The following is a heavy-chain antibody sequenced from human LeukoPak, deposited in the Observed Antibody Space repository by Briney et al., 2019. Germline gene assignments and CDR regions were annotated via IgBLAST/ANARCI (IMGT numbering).Heavy chain of an antibody. V-gene: IGHV1-2*02. D-gene: IGHD2-2*01. CDR2: INPDSGGT. CDR1: GYTFTGYY. J-gene: IGHJ3*02. Sequence: ASVKVSCKASGYTFTGYYMHWVRQAPGQGLVWMGWINPDSGGTNYAQKFQGRVTMTRDTSISTAYIELSRLRSDDTAVYYCARGLWNIVVVPAATGDAFDIWGQGTMVTVSS. CDR3: ARGLWNIVVVPAATGDAFDI.